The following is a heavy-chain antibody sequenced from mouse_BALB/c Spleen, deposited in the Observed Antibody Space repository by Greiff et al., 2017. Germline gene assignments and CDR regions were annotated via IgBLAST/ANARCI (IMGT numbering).Heavy chain of an antibody. CDR2: ISSGSSTI. CDR3: ARSSRLSFDY. J-gene: IGHJ2*01. CDR1: GFTFSSFG. Sequence: EVHLVESGGGLVQPGGSRKLSCAASGFTFSSFGMHWVRPAPEKGLEWVAYISSGSSTIYYADTVKGRFTISRDNPKNTLFLQMTSLRSEDTAMYDCARSSRLSFDYWGQGTTLTVSS. V-gene: IGHV5-17*02.